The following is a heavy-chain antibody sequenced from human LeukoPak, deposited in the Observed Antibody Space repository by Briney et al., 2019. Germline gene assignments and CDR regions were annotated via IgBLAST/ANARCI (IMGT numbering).Heavy chain of an antibody. D-gene: IGHD3-22*01. CDR2: IYYSGST. V-gene: IGHV4-39*01. CDR1: GGSISSSSYY. Sequence: SETLSLTCTVSGGSISSSSYYWGWIRQPPGKGLEWIGSIYYSGSTYYNPSLKSRVTISVDTSKNQFSLKLSSVTAADTAVYYCARHEWSGYYYDSSYFDYWGQGTLVTASS. CDR3: ARHEWSGYYYDSSYFDY. J-gene: IGHJ4*02.